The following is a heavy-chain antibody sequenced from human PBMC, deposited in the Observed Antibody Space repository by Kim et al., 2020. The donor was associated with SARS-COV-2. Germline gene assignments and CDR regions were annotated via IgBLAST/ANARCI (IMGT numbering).Heavy chain of an antibody. D-gene: IGHD3-16*01. CDR2: ISYDGSNK. Sequence: GGSLRLSCAASGFTFSSYGMHWVRQAPGKGLEWAAVISYDGSNKYYADSVKGRFTITRDNSKSTLYLQMNSLRAEDTAVYYCALGGWYFDLWGRGTLVTVSS. CDR3: ALGGWYFDL. V-gene: IGHV3-30*03. CDR1: GFTFSSYG. J-gene: IGHJ2*01.